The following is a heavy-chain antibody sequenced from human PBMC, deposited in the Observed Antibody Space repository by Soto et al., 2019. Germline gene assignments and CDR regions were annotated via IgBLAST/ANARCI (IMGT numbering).Heavy chain of an antibody. Sequence: ASVKVSCKASGYTFTGYYMHWVRQAPGQGLEWMGWINPNSGGTNYAQKFQGWVTMTRDTSISTAYMELSRLRSDDTAVYYCARSLPREPYDSSGYYLGAFDIWGQGTMVTVSS. J-gene: IGHJ3*02. CDR3: ARSLPREPYDSSGYYLGAFDI. CDR1: GYTFTGYY. V-gene: IGHV1-2*04. D-gene: IGHD3-22*01. CDR2: INPNSGGT.